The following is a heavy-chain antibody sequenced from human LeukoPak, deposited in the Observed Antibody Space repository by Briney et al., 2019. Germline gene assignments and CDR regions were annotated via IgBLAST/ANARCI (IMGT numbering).Heavy chain of an antibody. D-gene: IGHD3-16*01. CDR2: IYTSGST. V-gene: IGHV4-4*07. Sequence: SETLSLTCTVSGGSISSYYWSWIRQPAGKGLEWIGRIYTSGSTNYNPSLKSRVTMSVDTSKNQFSLKLSSVTAADTAVYYCARAYVRGSSGWFDPWGQGTLATVSS. CDR1: GGSISSYY. J-gene: IGHJ5*02. CDR3: ARAYVRGSSGWFDP.